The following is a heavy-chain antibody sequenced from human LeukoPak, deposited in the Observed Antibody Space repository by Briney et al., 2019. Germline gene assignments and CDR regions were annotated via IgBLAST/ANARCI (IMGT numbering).Heavy chain of an antibody. J-gene: IGHJ1*01. CDR2: INHSGST. CDR3: ARGASDFWSGYYNRYFQH. V-gene: IGHV4-34*01. D-gene: IGHD3-3*01. CDR1: GGSFSGYY. Sequence: PSETLSLTCAVYGGSFSGYYWSWIRQPPGKGLEWIGEINHSGSTNYNPSLKSRVTISVDTSKNQFSLKLSSVTAADTAVYYCARGASDFWSGYYNRYFQHWGQGTLVTVSS.